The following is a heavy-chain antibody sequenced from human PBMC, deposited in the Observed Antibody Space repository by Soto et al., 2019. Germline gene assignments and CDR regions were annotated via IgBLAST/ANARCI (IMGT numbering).Heavy chain of an antibody. CDR1: GGSFSGYY. D-gene: IGHD2-2*01. Sequence: PSETLSLTCAVYGGSFSGYYCSWIRQPPGKGLEWIGEINHSGSTNYNPSLKSRVTISVDTSKNQFSLKLSSVTAADTAVYYCARVDGYCSSTSCYGEFDYWGQGTLVTVSS. J-gene: IGHJ4*02. CDR2: INHSGST. CDR3: ARVDGYCSSTSCYGEFDY. V-gene: IGHV4-34*01.